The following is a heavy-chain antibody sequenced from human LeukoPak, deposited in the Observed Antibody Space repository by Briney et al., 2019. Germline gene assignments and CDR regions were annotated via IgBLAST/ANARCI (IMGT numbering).Heavy chain of an antibody. V-gene: IGHV3-21*01. D-gene: IGHD6-13*01. CDR3: AKDVAAAGPPLDY. CDR1: GFTFSSYS. J-gene: IGHJ4*02. Sequence: PGGSLRLSCAASGFTFSSYSMNWVRQAPGKGLEWVSSISSSSSYIYYADSVKGRFTISRDNAKNSLYLQMNSLRAEDTAVYYCAKDVAAAGPPLDYWGQGTLVTVSS. CDR2: ISSSSSYI.